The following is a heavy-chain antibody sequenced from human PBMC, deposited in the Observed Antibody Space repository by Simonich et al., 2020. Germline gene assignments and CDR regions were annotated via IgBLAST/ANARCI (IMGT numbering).Heavy chain of an antibody. Sequence: EVQLVESGGGLVQPGGSLRLSCAASGFTFSSYWMHWVRQAPGKGLGWYSRINSDGSSKSYADSVKGRFTISRDNAKNTLYLQMNSLRAEDTAVYYCARDYSNYDAFDIWGQGTMVTVSS. D-gene: IGHD4-4*01. CDR1: GFTFSSYW. J-gene: IGHJ3*02. V-gene: IGHV3-74*01. CDR3: ARDYSNYDAFDI. CDR2: INSDGSSK.